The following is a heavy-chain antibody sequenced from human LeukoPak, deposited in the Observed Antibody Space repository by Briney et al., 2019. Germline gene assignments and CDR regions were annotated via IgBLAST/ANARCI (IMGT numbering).Heavy chain of an antibody. CDR1: GYTFTGYY. J-gene: IGHJ4*02. D-gene: IGHD3-22*01. Sequence: GASVKVSCKASGYTFTGYYMHWVRQAPGQGLEWMGWINPNSGGTNYAENFQGRVTMTRDTSISTAYMELSRLKSDDTAVYYCARDGYYYDSNGYSYGFDYWGQGTLVTVSS. CDR3: ARDGYYYDSNGYSYGFDY. V-gene: IGHV1-2*02. CDR2: INPNSGGT.